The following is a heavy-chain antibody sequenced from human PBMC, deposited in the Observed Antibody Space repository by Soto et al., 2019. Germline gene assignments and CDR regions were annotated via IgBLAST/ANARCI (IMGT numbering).Heavy chain of an antibody. CDR2: FDPEDGET. CDR1: GYTLTELS. J-gene: IGHJ4*02. CDR3: APLYPAYYYDSSVVVPY. Sequence: ASVKVSCKVSGYTLTELSMHWVRQAPGKGLEWMGGFDPEDGETIYAQKFQGRVTMTEDTSTDTAYMELSSLRSEDTAVYYCAPLYPAYYYDSSVVVPYWGQGTLVTVSS. D-gene: IGHD3-22*01. V-gene: IGHV1-24*01.